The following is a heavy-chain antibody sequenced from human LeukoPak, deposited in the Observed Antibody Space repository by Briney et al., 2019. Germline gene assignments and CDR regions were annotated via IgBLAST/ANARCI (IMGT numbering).Heavy chain of an antibody. CDR3: ARTVQGYSFGAESYYYSFMDV. CDR1: GGSMNSHY. CDR2: GFYGGSDSNDI. V-gene: IGHV4-59*11. Sequence: KPSETLSLTCTVSGGSMNSHYWSWIRQPPGKGLERIGYGFYGGSDSNDINYNPSLKSRVIISLDTSKSQISLRMTSVTAADTAVYYCARTVQGYSFGAESYYYSFMDVWGKGATVTVSS. D-gene: IGHD5-18*01. J-gene: IGHJ6*03.